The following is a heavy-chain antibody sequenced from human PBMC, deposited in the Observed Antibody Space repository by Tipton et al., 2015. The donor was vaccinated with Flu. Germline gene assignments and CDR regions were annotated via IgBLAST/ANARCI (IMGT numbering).Heavy chain of an antibody. CDR3: SRSTYYYGSGSSDY. D-gene: IGHD3-10*01. CDR2: INHSGST. V-gene: IGHV4-34*01. Sequence: TLSLTCAVYGGSFSGYYWSWIRQPPGKGLEWIGEINHSGSTNYNPSLKSRVTISVDTFQNQFSLKLNSVTAADTAVYYCSRSTYYYGSGSSDYWGQGTLVTVSS. CDR1: GGSFSGYY. J-gene: IGHJ4*02.